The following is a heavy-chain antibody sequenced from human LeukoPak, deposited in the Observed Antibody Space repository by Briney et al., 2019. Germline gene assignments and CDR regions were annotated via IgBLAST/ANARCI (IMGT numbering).Heavy chain of an antibody. CDR1: GFAFSNCG. CDR2: ITYDGNTK. CDR3: TKDYSSGWYGGIDY. J-gene: IGHJ4*02. Sequence: GRSLRLSCAASGFAFSNCGMHWVRQAPGKGLEWVAVITYDGNTKYYLDFVKGRFTISRDNSKNTLYLQMSSLRGEDTAVYYCTKDYSSGWYGGIDYWGQGTLVTVSS. V-gene: IGHV3-30*18. D-gene: IGHD6-19*01.